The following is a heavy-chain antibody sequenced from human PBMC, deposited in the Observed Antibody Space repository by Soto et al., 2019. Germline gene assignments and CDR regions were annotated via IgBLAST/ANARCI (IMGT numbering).Heavy chain of an antibody. CDR3: ARGAGMVGDYAVDV. V-gene: IGHV4-31*03. J-gene: IGHJ6*02. CDR2: SYHTGSA. CDR1: GGSISSNGYY. Sequence: QVQLQESGPGLVKPSQTLSLTCTVSGGSISSNGYYWSWIRQHPGKGLEWIGYSYHTGSAYYNPSLKSRVTISVDTSKNQFSLKLSSVTAADTAVYFCARGAGMVGDYAVDVWGPGTTVTVSS. D-gene: IGHD3-10*01.